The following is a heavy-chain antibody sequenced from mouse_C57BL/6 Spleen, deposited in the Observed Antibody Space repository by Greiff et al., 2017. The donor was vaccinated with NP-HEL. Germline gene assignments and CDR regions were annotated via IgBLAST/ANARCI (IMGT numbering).Heavy chain of an antibody. CDR2: IYPGDGDT. CDR3: ARDHYYGSSPYYFDY. D-gene: IGHD1-1*01. V-gene: IGHV1-82*01. Sequence: VQRVESGPELVKPGASVKISCKASGYAFSSSWMNWVKQRPGKGLEWIGRIYPGDGDTNYNGKFKGKATLTADKSSSTAYMQLSSLTSEDSAVYFCARDHYYGSSPYYFDYWGQGTTLTVSS. J-gene: IGHJ2*01. CDR1: GYAFSSSW.